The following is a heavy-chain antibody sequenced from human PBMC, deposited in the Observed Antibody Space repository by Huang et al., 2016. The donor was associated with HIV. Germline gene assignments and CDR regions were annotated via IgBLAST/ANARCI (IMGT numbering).Heavy chain of an antibody. J-gene: IGHJ6*03. V-gene: IGHV3-30*02. CDR3: ARGCRLLWFGELLYPDMDV. D-gene: IGHD3-10*01. Sequence: QVQLVESGGGVVQPGGHGRLSCAASGFRFNNYGIHWVRQAPCKWREWVAFIKVEGSKKNYIAAVRVRFSISRDNSNNMMYLQRVNMKAEDTAVYYCARGCRLLWFGELLYPDMDVWGNGTTVTISS. CDR1: GFRFNNYG. CDR2: IKVEGSKK.